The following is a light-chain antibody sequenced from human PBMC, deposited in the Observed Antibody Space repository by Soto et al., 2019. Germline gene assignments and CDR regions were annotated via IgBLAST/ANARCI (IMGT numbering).Light chain of an antibody. CDR1: QSVSSSY. J-gene: IGKJ3*01. CDR3: RHFGSSPPFT. CDR2: GAS. Sequence: DIVLTQSPGTLSLSPGERATLSCRASQSVSSSYLAWYQHKPGQAPRLLIYGASSRATGIPDRFSGSGSGTDFTITISRLEPDDFAVYYCRHFGSSPPFTFGPGTKVDIK. V-gene: IGKV3-20*01.